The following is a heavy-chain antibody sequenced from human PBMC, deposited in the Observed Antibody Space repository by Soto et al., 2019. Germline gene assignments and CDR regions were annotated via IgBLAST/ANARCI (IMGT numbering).Heavy chain of an antibody. CDR1: GFTVSSNY. CDR2: IYSGGST. J-gene: IGHJ6*02. D-gene: IGHD2-2*02. Sequence: GGSLRLSCAASGFTVSSNYMSWVRQTPGKGLEWVSLIYSGGSTYYADSVKGRFTISRDKSISTAYLQWSSLKASDTAMYYCARLGPYCSCTSCYSGSENYYYGMDVWGQGTTVTVSS. CDR3: ARLGPYCSCTSCYSGSENYYYGMDV. V-gene: IGHV3-66*04.